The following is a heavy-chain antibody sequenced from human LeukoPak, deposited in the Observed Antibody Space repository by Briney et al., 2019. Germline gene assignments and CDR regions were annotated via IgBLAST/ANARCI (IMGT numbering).Heavy chain of an antibody. CDR1: GGTFSSYA. CDR3: ARMGATYYYDSSGFDY. CDR2: IIPIFGTA. D-gene: IGHD3-22*01. V-gene: IGHV1-69*05. Sequence: ASVKVSCKASGGTFSSYAISWVRQAPGQGLEWMGGIIPIFGTANYAQKFQGRVTITTDESTSTAYMELSSLGSEDTAVYYCARMGATYYYDSSGFDYWGQGTLVTVSS. J-gene: IGHJ4*02.